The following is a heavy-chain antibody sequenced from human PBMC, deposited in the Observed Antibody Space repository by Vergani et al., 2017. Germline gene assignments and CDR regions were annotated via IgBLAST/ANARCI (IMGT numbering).Heavy chain of an antibody. J-gene: IGHJ4*02. V-gene: IGHV3-33*01. CDR2: IWYDGSNK. CDR1: GFTFSSYG. CDR3: ARDPGGRLDY. Sequence: QVQLVESGGGVVQPGRSLRLSCAASGFTFSSYGMHWVRQAPGKGLEWVAVIWYDGSNKYYADSVKGRFTISRDNSKNTLYLQKNSLRAEDTAVYYCARDPGGRLDYWGQGTLVTVSS. D-gene: IGHD2-15*01.